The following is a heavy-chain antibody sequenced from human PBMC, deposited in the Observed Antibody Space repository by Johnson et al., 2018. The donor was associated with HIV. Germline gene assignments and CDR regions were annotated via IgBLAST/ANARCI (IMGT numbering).Heavy chain of an antibody. V-gene: IGHV3-30-3*01. CDR2: ISYDGSNK. J-gene: IGHJ3*02. CDR1: GFTFSSYA. CDR3: ARERTYLDTAMVDAFDI. D-gene: IGHD5-18*01. Sequence: QVQLVESGGGVVQPGRSLRLSCAASGFTFSSYAMHWVRQAPGKGLEWVAVISYDGSNKYYADSVKGRFTISRDNSKNTLYLQMNSLSAEDTAVYYCARERTYLDTAMVDAFDIWGQGTMVTVSS.